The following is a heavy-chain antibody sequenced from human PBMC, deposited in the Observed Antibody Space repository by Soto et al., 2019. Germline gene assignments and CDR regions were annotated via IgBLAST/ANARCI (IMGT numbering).Heavy chain of an antibody. CDR1: GGSISSSSYY. CDR3: ARRRNYDYVFGMDV. J-gene: IGHJ6*02. CDR2: IYYSGST. V-gene: IGHV4-39*01. D-gene: IGHD3-16*01. Sequence: PSETLSLTCTVSGGSISSSSYYWDWIRQPPGKGLEWIGSIYYSGSTYYNPSLKSRVTISVDTSKNQFSLKLSSVTAADTAVYYCARRRNYDYVFGMDVWGQGTTVTVSS.